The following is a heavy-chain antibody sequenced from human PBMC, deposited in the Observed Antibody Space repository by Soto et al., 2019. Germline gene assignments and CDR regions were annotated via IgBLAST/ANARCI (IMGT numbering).Heavy chain of an antibody. V-gene: IGHV3-30-3*01. Sequence: QVQLVESGGSVVQPGRSLRLSCAASGFTFSSYAMHWVRQAPGEGLEWVALISYGGGTKYYADSVKGRFTISRDDSKNTLYLQMNYLRPEDTAAYFCARDLGCTSTRGRLNWFDPWGQGTLVTVSS. CDR2: ISYGGGTK. CDR3: ARDLGCTSTRGRLNWFDP. CDR1: GFTFSSYA. J-gene: IGHJ5*02. D-gene: IGHD2-2*01.